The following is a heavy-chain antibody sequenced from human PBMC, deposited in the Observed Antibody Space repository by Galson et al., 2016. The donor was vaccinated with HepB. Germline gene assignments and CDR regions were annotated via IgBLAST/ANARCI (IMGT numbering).Heavy chain of an antibody. CDR3: ARMDVAVLLGI. V-gene: IGHV4-59*01. J-gene: IGHJ3*02. CDR1: GGSISTDY. CDR2: IYYSGST. D-gene: IGHD6-19*01. Sequence: SETLSLTCTVSGGSISTDYWTWIRQPPGKGLEWIGYIYYSGSTNYNPSLKSRVTISRDTSKNQISLKLSSVTAADTAVYYCARMDVAVLLGIWGQGTMVTVSS.